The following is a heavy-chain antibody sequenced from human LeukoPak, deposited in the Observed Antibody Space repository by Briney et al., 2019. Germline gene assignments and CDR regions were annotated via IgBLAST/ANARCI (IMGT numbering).Heavy chain of an antibody. CDR1: GFTFSSYG. D-gene: IGHD3-22*01. J-gene: IGHJ4*02. Sequence: GGSLRLSCAASGFTFSSYGMHWVRQAPGKGLEWVAFIRYDGSNKYYADSVKGRFTISRDNSKNTLYLQMNSLRAEDTAVYYCAKDFYYDSSGPRTPGYWGQGTLVTVSS. CDR3: AKDFYYDSSGPRTPGY. CDR2: IRYDGSNK. V-gene: IGHV3-30*02.